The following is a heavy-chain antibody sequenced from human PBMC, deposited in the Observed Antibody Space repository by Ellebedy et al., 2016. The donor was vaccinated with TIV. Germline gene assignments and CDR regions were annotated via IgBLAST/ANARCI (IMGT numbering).Heavy chain of an antibody. CDR3: ARDAMIWIFDS. D-gene: IGHD3-22*01. CDR2: ISWNSGSI. Sequence: SLKISCSASGLTFDDYAMHWVRQAPGKGLEWVSTISWNSGSIAYVDSVKGRFTISRDNAKNSLYLQMNSLRLEDTAVYYCARDAMIWIFDSWGQGTLVTVSS. V-gene: IGHV3-9*01. CDR1: GLTFDDYA. J-gene: IGHJ4*02.